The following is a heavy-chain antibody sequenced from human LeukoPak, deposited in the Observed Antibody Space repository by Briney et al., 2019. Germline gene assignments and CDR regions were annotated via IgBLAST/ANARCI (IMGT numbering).Heavy chain of an antibody. D-gene: IGHD3-10*01. CDR1: GFTLSGSA. CDR3: TGNYYGSGSYADFDY. CDR2: IRSTANGYAT. V-gene: IGHV3-73*01. Sequence: GGSLRLPCAASGFTLSGSALHWVRQASGKGLEWVGRIRSTANGYATAYAASVKGRFTISRDDSKNTAYLQMDSLKTEDTAVYYCTGNYYGSGSYADFDYWGQGTLVTVSS. J-gene: IGHJ4*02.